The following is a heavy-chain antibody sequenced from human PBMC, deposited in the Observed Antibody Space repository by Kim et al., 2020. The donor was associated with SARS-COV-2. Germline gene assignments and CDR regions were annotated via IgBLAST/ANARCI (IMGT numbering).Heavy chain of an antibody. D-gene: IGHD2-2*01. V-gene: IGHV3-11*06. CDR3: ARDIPDIVVVPAARPSDY. J-gene: IGHJ4*02. Sequence: KGRFTISRDNAKNSLYLQMNSLRAEDTAVYYCARDIPDIVVVPAARPSDYWGQGTLVTVSS.